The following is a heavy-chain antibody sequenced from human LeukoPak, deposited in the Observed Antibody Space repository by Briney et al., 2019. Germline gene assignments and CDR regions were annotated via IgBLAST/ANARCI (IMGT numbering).Heavy chain of an antibody. J-gene: IGHJ4*02. Sequence: ASVKVSCKTSGYTLTSYGISWVRQAAGQGLEWMGWISAYSGNTNYAQKFQDRVTMTTDTSTSTAYMELRSLTSDDTAVYYCARGSRTTVLDYWGQGTLVTVSS. CDR2: ISAYSGNT. CDR1: GYTLTSYG. V-gene: IGHV1-18*01. CDR3: ARGSRTTVLDY. D-gene: IGHD4-17*01.